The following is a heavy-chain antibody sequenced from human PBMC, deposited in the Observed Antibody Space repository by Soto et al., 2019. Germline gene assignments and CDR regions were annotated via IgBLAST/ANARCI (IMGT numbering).Heavy chain of an antibody. Sequence: GGSLRLSCAASGFTFSSYDMHWVRQATGKGLEWVSAIGTSGDPYYPGSVKGRFTISRENAKNSLYLQMNSLRAGDTAVYYCARDARGGGGMDVWGQGTKVTVSS. V-gene: IGHV3-13*05. CDR3: ARDARGGGGMDV. D-gene: IGHD2-15*01. CDR1: GFTFSSYD. J-gene: IGHJ6*02. CDR2: IGTSGDP.